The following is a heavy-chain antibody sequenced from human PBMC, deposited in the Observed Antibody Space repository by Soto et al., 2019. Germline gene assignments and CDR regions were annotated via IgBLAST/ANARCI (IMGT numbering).Heavy chain of an antibody. Sequence: QVQLVESGGGVVQPGRSLRLSCAASGFTFSSYAMHWVRQAPGKGLEWVAVISYDGSNKYYADTVKDPFSISRDNSKNTMYLQLNSLRAEDTAVYYFARNPWGYCSSTSWYRLNYWGQGTLVTVSS. CDR3: ARNPWGYCSSTSWYRLNY. D-gene: IGHD2-2*01. V-gene: IGHV3-30-3*01. J-gene: IGHJ4*01. CDR1: GFTFSSYA. CDR2: ISYDGSNK.